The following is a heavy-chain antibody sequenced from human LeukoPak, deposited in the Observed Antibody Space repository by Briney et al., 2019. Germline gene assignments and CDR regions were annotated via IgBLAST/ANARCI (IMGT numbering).Heavy chain of an antibody. Sequence: PGGSLRLSCTASGFTFSNYGMHWVRQAPGKGLEWLAYIRHDGDNKYYADCVKGRFTISRDNSKNTVYLQMNRLRAEDTAVYYCAKDESQSSNYYYGFADCWGQGTLVTVSS. CDR1: GFTFSNYG. CDR3: AKDESQSSNYYYGFADC. V-gene: IGHV3-30*02. J-gene: IGHJ4*02. D-gene: IGHD4-11*01. CDR2: IRHDGDNK.